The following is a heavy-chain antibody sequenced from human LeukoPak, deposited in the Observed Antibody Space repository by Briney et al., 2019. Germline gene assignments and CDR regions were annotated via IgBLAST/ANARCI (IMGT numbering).Heavy chain of an antibody. CDR3: ARDRYSSPYYFDY. V-gene: IGHV3-21*01. Sequence: GGSLRLSCAASGFTFSSYSMNWVRQAPGKGLEWVSSISSSSSYIYYADSVKGRFTISRDNTKKSLYLQMNRLRAEDTAVYYCARDRYSSPYYFDYWGQGTLVTVSS. CDR2: ISSSSSYI. J-gene: IGHJ4*02. D-gene: IGHD6-13*01. CDR1: GFTFSSYS.